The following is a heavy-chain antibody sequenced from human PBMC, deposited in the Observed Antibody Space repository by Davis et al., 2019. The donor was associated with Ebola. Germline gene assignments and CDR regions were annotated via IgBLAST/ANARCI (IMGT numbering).Heavy chain of an antibody. V-gene: IGHV3-11*03. J-gene: IGHJ4*02. CDR2: ISSSASYK. Sequence: GGSLRLSCAASGFTFSVYYMSWIRQAPGKGPEWVSSISSSASYKNYADSVKGRFTISRDNSKNTLYLQMNSLRAEDTAVYYCAKEGAGSGGWGPAGYWGQGTLVTVSS. CDR3: AKEGAGSGGWGPAGY. CDR1: GFTFSVYY. D-gene: IGHD6-19*01.